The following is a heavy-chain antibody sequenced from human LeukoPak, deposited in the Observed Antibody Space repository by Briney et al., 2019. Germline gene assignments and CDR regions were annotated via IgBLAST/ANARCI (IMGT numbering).Heavy chain of an antibody. J-gene: IGHJ4*02. CDR2: IGPSGVTR. CDR3: ARDLALASDY. Sequence: TGGSLRLSCEGSGFMFGNHGLIWDRQAPGKGLDWLSFIGPSGVTRLYANSVKGRFTISRDNAENSVFLQMNSLRVEDTAVYYCARDLALASDYWGQGTLVTVSS. CDR1: GFMFGNHG. V-gene: IGHV3-48*04.